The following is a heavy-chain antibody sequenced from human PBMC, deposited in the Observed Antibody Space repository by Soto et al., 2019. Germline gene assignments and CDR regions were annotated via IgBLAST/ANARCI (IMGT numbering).Heavy chain of an antibody. D-gene: IGHD4-17*01. V-gene: IGHV1-18*01. CDR3: ARDSDASVTH. CDR2: ISAYNGNT. CDR1: GYTFTSYG. Sequence: GASVKVSCKASGYTFTSYGISWVRQAPGQGLEWMGWISAYNGNTNYAQKLQGRVTVTRDTSASTVYMELSSLRSEDTAVYYCARDSDASVTHWGQGTLVTVSS. J-gene: IGHJ4*02.